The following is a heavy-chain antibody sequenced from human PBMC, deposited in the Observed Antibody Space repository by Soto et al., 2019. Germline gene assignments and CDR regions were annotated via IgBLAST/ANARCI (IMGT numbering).Heavy chain of an antibody. CDR3: ARNYYDSSGYYYERYYFDY. CDR1: GGSISSYY. D-gene: IGHD3-22*01. CDR2: IYYSGST. J-gene: IGHJ4*02. V-gene: IGHV4-59*01. Sequence: SETLSLTCTVSGGSISSYYWSWIRQPPGKGLVWIGYIYYSGSTNYNPSLKSRVTISVDTSKNQFSLKLSSVTAADTAVYYCARNYYDSSGYYYERYYFDYWGQGTLVTVS.